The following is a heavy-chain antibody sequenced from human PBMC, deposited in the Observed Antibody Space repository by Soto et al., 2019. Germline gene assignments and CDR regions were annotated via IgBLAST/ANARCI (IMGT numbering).Heavy chain of an antibody. J-gene: IGHJ6*02. Sequence: SETLSLTCAVYVGSFSGYYWSWIRQPPGKGLEWIGEINHSGSTNYNPSLKSRVTISVDTSKNQFSLKLSSVTAADTAVYYCARVGCSGGSCYSGGYYYYGMDVWGQGTTVTVSS. CDR3: ARVGCSGGSCYSGGYYYYGMDV. CDR1: VGSFSGYY. V-gene: IGHV4-34*01. CDR2: INHSGST. D-gene: IGHD2-15*01.